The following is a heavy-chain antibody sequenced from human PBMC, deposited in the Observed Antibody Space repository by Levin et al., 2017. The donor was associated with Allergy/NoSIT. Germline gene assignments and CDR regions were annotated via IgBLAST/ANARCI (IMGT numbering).Heavy chain of an antibody. Sequence: GGSLRLSCAASGFTFSSYGMHWVRQAPGKGLEWVAVIWYDGSNKYYADSVKGRFTISRDNSKNTLYLQMNSLRAEDTAVYYCASSGSYLDYYYYYMDVWGKGTTVTVSS. CDR1: GFTFSSYG. CDR3: ASSGSYLDYYYYYMDV. D-gene: IGHD3-10*01. V-gene: IGHV3-33*01. J-gene: IGHJ6*03. CDR2: IWYDGSNK.